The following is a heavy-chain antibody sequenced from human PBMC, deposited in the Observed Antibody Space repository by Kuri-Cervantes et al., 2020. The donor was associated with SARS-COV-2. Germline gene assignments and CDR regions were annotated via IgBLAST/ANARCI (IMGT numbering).Heavy chain of an antibody. Sequence: GESLKISCAASGFTVSSNYMSWVRQAPGKGLEWVSSISSSSSYIYYADSVKGRFTISRDNAKNTLYLQMNSLRVEDTAVYYCAREFHDFWSGYYGPYYFYAMDVWGQGTTVTVSS. CDR2: ISSSSSYI. V-gene: IGHV3-21*01. D-gene: IGHD3-3*01. J-gene: IGHJ6*02. CDR3: AREFHDFWSGYYGPYYFYAMDV. CDR1: GFTVSSNY.